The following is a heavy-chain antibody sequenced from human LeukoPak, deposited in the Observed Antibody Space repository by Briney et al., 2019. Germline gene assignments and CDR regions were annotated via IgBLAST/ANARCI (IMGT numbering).Heavy chain of an antibody. CDR3: ARGVYIAAAQYGY. Sequence: SETLSLTCTVSGGFISSYYWSWIRQPPGKGLEWIGYIYYSGTTNYNPSLKSRVTISVDTSKNQFSLKLSSVTAADTAVYYCARGVYIAAAQYGYWGQGTLVTVSP. J-gene: IGHJ4*02. CDR2: IYYSGTT. V-gene: IGHV4-59*01. D-gene: IGHD6-13*01. CDR1: GGFISSYY.